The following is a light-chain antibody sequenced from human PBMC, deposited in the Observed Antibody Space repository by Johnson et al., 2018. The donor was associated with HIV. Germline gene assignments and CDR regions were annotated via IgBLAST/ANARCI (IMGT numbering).Light chain of an antibody. Sequence: QSVLTQPPSVSAAPGQKVTISCSGNSSNIGNNYVSWYQQLPGTGPKLLIYDNDKRPSWIPDSFSGSTSGASATLAITGLQPGDEADYYCGTWDNSLKLEVFGTWTKVTVL. CDR2: DND. J-gene: IGLJ1*01. CDR1: SSNIGNNY. CDR3: GTWDNSLKLEV. V-gene: IGLV1-51*01.